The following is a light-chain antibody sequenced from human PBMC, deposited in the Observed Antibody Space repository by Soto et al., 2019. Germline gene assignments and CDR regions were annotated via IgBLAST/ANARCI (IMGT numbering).Light chain of an antibody. J-gene: IGLJ1*01. CDR3: CSYAGSSTFYV. Sequence: QSVLTQPASVSGSPGQSITISCTGTSSDVGSYNLVSWYQQHPGKAPKLMIYEGSKRPSGVSNRFSGSKSGNTASLTISGLQAEDEADYYCCSYAGSSTFYVFGNVTKVT. CDR2: EGS. CDR1: SSDVGSYNL. V-gene: IGLV2-23*01.